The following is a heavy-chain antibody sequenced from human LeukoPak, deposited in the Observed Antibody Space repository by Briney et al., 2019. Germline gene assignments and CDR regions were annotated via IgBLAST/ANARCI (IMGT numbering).Heavy chain of an antibody. J-gene: IGHJ2*01. CDR1: GFTFSSYA. CDR2: ISGSGSST. V-gene: IGHV3-23*01. CDR3: ARGGSYCSSTRCYDTLGYFDL. Sequence: PGGSLRLSCAASGFTFSSYAMSWVRQAPGKGLEWVSAISGSGSSTYYADSVRGRFTISGDNSKNTLYPQMNSLRAEDTAVYYCARGGSYCSSTRCYDTLGYFDLWGRGTLVTVSS. D-gene: IGHD2-2*01.